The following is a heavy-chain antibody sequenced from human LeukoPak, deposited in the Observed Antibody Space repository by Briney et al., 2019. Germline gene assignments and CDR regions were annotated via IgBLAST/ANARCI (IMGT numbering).Heavy chain of an antibody. CDR1: GFTFSSYS. D-gene: IGHD4-11*01. CDR3: AKDRLMTTVDY. CDR2: IGGSGAYT. V-gene: IGHV3-21*01. Sequence: GGSLRLSCAASGFTFSSYSLNWVRQAPGKGLEWVSTIGGSGAYTYYADSVRGRFTISRDNANNSLYLEMKSLRAEDTAVYYCAKDRLMTTVDYWGQGTLVTVSS. J-gene: IGHJ4*02.